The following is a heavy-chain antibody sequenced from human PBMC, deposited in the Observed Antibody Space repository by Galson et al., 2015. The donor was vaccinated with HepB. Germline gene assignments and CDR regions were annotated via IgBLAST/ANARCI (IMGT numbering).Heavy chain of an antibody. CDR3: ARTSDNYYGSGSYLWGFDP. Sequence: SVKVSCKASGYTFTSYGISWVRQAPGQGLEWMGWISAYNGNTNYAQKLQGRVTMTTDTSTSTAYMELRSLRSDDTAVYYCARTSDNYYGSGSYLWGFDPWGQGTLVTVSS. V-gene: IGHV1-18*04. CDR1: GYTFTSYG. J-gene: IGHJ5*02. D-gene: IGHD3-10*01. CDR2: ISAYNGNT.